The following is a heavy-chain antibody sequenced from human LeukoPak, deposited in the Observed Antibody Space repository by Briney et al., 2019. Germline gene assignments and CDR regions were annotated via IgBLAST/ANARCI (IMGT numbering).Heavy chain of an antibody. CDR1: GLIFSDYR. Sequence: GRSLRLSCQPSGLIFSDYRFNWIRQAPGEGREWVSSTNRLAPSIYYADSVKGRFLISRDNAKNSLYLQMDCLRAEDTAFYYCARLRRNSDRSGYYYYYDYWGQGTLVTVA. CDR3: ARLRRNSDRSGYYYYYDY. V-gene: IGHV3-21*01. J-gene: IGHJ4*02. CDR2: TNRLAPSI. D-gene: IGHD3-22*01.